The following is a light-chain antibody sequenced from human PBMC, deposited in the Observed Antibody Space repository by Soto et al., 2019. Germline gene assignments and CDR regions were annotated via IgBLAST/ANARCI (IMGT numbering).Light chain of an antibody. CDR3: SSYTGTNTVL. V-gene: IGLV2-14*03. CDR1: SSDIGGYNY. J-gene: IGLJ3*02. CDR2: DVS. Sequence: QSALTQPASVSGSPGQSITISCTGTSSDIGGYNYVSWYQQHPGKAPKLIIYDVSNRPSGISNRFSGSKSGNTASLTIAGLQAEDEADYYCSSYTGTNTVLFGGGTQLTVL.